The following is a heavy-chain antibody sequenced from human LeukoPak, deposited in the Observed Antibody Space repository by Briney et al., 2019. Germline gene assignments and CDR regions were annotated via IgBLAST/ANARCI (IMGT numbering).Heavy chain of an antibody. V-gene: IGHV3-30*02. CDR2: IRYDGSNK. J-gene: IGHJ3*02. Sequence: GGSLRLSCAASGFTFSSYGMHWVRQAPGKGLEWVAFIRYDGSNKYYADSVKGRFTISRDNSKNTLYLQMNSLRAEDTAVYYCAKDQGGYCSGGSCYADAFDIWSQGTMVTVSS. D-gene: IGHD2-15*01. CDR1: GFTFSSYG. CDR3: AKDQGGYCSGGSCYADAFDI.